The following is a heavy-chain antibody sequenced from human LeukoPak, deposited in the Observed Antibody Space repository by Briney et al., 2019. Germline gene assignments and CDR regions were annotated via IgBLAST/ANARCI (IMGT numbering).Heavy chain of an antibody. V-gene: IGHV3-23*01. CDR1: GFTFSNYA. D-gene: IGHD7-27*01. CDR3: AKDLIPSNWGPYYFDY. CDR2: ISGSGGSS. Sequence: GGSLRLSCAASGFTFSNYAMSWVRQAPMKGLEWVSTISGSGGSSYYADSVKGRFTISRDNSKNTLYLQMNSLRAEDTAVYYCAKDLIPSNWGPYYFDYWGQGTLVTVSS. J-gene: IGHJ4*02.